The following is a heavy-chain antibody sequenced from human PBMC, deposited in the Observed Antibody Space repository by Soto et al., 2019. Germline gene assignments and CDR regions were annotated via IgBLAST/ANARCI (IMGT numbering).Heavy chain of an antibody. CDR3: AKDGSYRSGSYYISPFWN. Sequence: GGSLRLSCAASGFTFTSDAMTWVRQAPGKGLDWVSTISGSGGTTYYADSVKGRFTISRDNSKNTLYLQMNSLRAEDTAVYYCAKDGSYRSGSYYISPFWNWGQGTMVTVSS. D-gene: IGHD3-10*01. J-gene: IGHJ4*03. CDR2: ISGSGGTT. V-gene: IGHV3-23*01. CDR1: GFTFTSDA.